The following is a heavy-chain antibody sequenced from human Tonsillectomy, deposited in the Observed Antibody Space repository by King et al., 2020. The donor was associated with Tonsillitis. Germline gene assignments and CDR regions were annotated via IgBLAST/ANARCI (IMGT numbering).Heavy chain of an antibody. D-gene: IGHD1-26*01. V-gene: IGHV4-4*07. Sequence: QLQESGPGLVKPSETLSLTCTVSGGSISSYYWSWSRQPAGKGLEWIGRIYTSGSTNYNTSLKSRVTMSVDTSKNQFSLKLSSVTAADTAVYYCARVAEYSGSSFDYWGQGTLVTVSS. CDR3: ARVAEYSGSSFDY. CDR1: GGSISSYY. J-gene: IGHJ4*02. CDR2: IYTSGST.